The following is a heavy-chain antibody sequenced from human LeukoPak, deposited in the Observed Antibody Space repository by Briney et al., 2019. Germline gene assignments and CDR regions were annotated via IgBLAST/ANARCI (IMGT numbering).Heavy chain of an antibody. CDR3: AKDWDSSGRAFDY. V-gene: IGHV3-30*18. J-gene: IGHJ4*02. D-gene: IGHD3-22*01. Sequence: GRSLRLSCAASGFTFSSYGMHWVRQAPGKGLEWVAVISYDGSNKYYADSVKGRFTISRDNSKNTLYLQMNSLRAEDTAVYYCAKDWDSSGRAFDYWGQGTPVTVSS. CDR1: GFTFSSYG. CDR2: ISYDGSNK.